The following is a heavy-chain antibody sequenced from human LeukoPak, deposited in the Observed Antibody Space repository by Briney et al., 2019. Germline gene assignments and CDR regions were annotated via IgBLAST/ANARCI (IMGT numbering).Heavy chain of an antibody. CDR1: GFTVSSNY. CDR2: IYSGGST. V-gene: IGHV3-66*01. D-gene: IGHD3-22*01. CDR3: ARTPTYYDSSGYYGY. J-gene: IGHJ4*02. Sequence: GGSLRLSCAASGFTVSSNYISWVRQAPGKGLEWVSAIYSGGSTYYADSVKGRFTISRDNSKNTLYLQMNSLRAEDTAVYYCARTPTYYDSSGYYGYWGQGTLVTVSS.